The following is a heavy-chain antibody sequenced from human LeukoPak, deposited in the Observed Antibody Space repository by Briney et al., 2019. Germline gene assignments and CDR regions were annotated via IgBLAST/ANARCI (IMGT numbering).Heavy chain of an antibody. CDR1: GFTFSSYE. V-gene: IGHV3-48*03. J-gene: IGHJ4*02. CDR3: ARLGYCSGGSCYSLDH. Sequence: GGSLRLSCAASGFTFSSYEMIWVRQAPGKGLEWVSYISSSGTTTLYADSMKGRFATSRDNAKQSLYLQMKSLRAEDTAVYYCARLGYCSGGSCYSLDHWGQGTLVTVSS. CDR2: ISSSGTTT. D-gene: IGHD2-15*01.